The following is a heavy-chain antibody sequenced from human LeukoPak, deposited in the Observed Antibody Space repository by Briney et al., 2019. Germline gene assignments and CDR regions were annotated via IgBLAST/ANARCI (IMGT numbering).Heavy chain of an antibody. CDR3: ARDQRRVRGVITPFY. CDR2: IYYSGST. Sequence: PSETLSLTCTVSGGSISSGGYCWSWIRQHPGKGLEWIGYIYYSGSTNYNPSLKSRVTISVDTSKNQFSLKLSSVTAADTAVYYCARDQRRVRGVITPFYWGQGTLVTVSS. V-gene: IGHV4-61*08. J-gene: IGHJ4*02. CDR1: GGSISSGGYC. D-gene: IGHD3-10*01.